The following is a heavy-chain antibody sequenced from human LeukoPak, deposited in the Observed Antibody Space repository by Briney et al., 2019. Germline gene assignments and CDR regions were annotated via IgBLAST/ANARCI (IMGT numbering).Heavy chain of an antibody. CDR3: ARDPGDSSGYYSSRNYYFDS. CDR1: GGTFSSYV. J-gene: IGHJ4*02. Sequence: ASVKVSCKASGGTFSSYVISWVRQAPGQGLEWMGGIIPIFGTASYAQKFQGRVTITTDESTSTAYMELTSLRSEDTAVYYCARDPGDSSGYYSSRNYYFDSWGQGTLVTISS. CDR2: IIPIFGTA. D-gene: IGHD3-22*01. V-gene: IGHV1-69*05.